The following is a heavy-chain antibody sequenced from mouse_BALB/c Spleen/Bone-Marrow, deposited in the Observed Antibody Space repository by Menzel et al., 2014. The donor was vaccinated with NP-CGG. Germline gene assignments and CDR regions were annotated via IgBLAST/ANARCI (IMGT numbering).Heavy chain of an antibody. CDR2: INPNNGGT. D-gene: IGHD2-4*01. Sequence: VQLKESGPELVKPGAPVKIPCKASGYTFTDYNMDWVKQSHGKSLEWIGDINPNNGGTIYNQKFKGKATLTVDKSSSTAYMELRSLTSEDTAVYYCARDYLFAYWGQGTLVTVSA. J-gene: IGHJ3*01. V-gene: IGHV1-18*01. CDR3: ARDYLFAY. CDR1: GYTFTDYN.